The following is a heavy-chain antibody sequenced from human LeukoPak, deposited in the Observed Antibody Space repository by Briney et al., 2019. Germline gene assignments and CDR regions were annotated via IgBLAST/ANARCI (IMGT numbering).Heavy chain of an antibody. CDR1: GFTFSSYG. Sequence: GGSLRLSCAPSGFTFSSYGMHWVRQAPGKGLEWVSSISSSSSYIYYADSVKGRFTISRDNAKNSLYLQMNSLRAEDTAVYYCARGGSYFLFDYWGQGTLVTVSS. D-gene: IGHD1-26*01. CDR3: ARGGSYFLFDY. J-gene: IGHJ4*02. V-gene: IGHV3-21*01. CDR2: ISSSSSYI.